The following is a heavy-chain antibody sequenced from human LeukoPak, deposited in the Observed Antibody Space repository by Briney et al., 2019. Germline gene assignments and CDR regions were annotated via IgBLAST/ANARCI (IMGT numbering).Heavy chain of an antibody. CDR3: ARVGTMVRGRAFDI. CDR1: GFTFSSYW. D-gene: IGHD3-10*01. J-gene: IGHJ3*02. CDR2: INSDGSST. Sequence: GGSLRPSCAASGFTFSSYWMHWVRQAPGKGLVWVSRINSDGSSTSYADSVKGRFTISRDNAKNTLYLQMNSLRAEDTAVYYCARVGTMVRGRAFDIWGQGTMVTVSS. V-gene: IGHV3-74*01.